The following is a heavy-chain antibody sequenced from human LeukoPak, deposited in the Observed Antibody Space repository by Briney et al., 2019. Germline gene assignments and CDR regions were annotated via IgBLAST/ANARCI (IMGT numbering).Heavy chain of an antibody. D-gene: IGHD6-19*01. CDR2: INWNGGST. CDR1: GFTFDDYG. Sequence: GGSLRLSCAASGFTFDDYGMSWVRQAPGKGLEWVSGINWNGGSTGYADSVKVRFTISRDNAKNSLYLQMNSLRAEVTALYYCATSLAVAGPNDYWGQGTLVTVSS. CDR3: ATSLAVAGPNDY. V-gene: IGHV3-20*04. J-gene: IGHJ4*02.